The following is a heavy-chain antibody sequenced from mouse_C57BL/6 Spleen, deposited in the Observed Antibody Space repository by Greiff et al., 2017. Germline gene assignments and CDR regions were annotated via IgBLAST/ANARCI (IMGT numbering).Heavy chain of an antibody. CDR1: GYAFSSSW. CDR3: ARFDWSHSFDY. CDR2: IYPGDGDT. Sequence: QVQLKESGPELVKPGASVKISCKASGYAFSSSWMNWVKQRPGKGLEWIGRIYPGDGDTNYNGKFKGKATLTADKSSSTAYWQLSSLTSEDSAVYFCARFDWSHSFDYWGQGTTLTVSS. D-gene: IGHD4-1*01. J-gene: IGHJ2*01. V-gene: IGHV1-82*01.